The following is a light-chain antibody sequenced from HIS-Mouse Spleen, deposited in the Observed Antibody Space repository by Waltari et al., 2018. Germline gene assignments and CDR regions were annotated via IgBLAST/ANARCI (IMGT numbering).Light chain of an antibody. J-gene: IGKJ1*01. V-gene: IGKV1-9*01. CDR2: AAS. CDR3: QQLNSYPPT. CDR1: QGISSY. Sequence: DIQLTQSPSFLSASVGDRFTITCRASQGISSYLAWYQQKPGKAPKLLIYAASTLQSGVPSRLSGSGSGTEFTLTISSLQPEDFATYYCQQLNSYPPTFGQGTKVEIK.